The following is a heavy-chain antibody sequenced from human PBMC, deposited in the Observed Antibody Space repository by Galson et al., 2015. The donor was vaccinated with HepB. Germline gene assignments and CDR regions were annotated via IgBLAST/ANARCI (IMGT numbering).Heavy chain of an antibody. CDR1: GFTFSSYG. CDR3: ARDTSRSFDY. J-gene: IGHJ4*02. CDR2: ISYDGSNK. V-gene: IGHV3-30*03. Sequence: SLRLSCAASGFTFSSYGMHWVRQAPGKGLEWVAVISYDGSNKYYADSVKGRFTISRDNSKNTLYLQMNSLRAEDTAVYYSARDTSRSFDYWGQGTLVTVSS.